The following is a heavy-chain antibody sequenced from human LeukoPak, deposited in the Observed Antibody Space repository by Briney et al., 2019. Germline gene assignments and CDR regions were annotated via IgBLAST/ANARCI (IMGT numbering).Heavy chain of an antibody. CDR2: IRQDGSEK. D-gene: IGHD3-3*01. J-gene: IGHJ4*02. Sequence: GGSLRLSCAASGFTFSTSWMTWVRQAPGKGLEWVANIRQDGSEKYYVDSVKGRFAVSRDNAKNSLYLQMNSLRAEDTAVYYCARAQSGFWSGYCFDYWGQGTLVTVSS. CDR1: GFTFSTSW. V-gene: IGHV3-7*01. CDR3: ARAQSGFWSGYCFDY.